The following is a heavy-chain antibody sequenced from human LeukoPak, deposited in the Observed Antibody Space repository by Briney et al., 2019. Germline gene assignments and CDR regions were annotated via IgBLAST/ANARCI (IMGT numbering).Heavy chain of an antibody. CDR2: VNESGGT. D-gene: IGHD1-26*01. Sequence: SETLSLTCAVYIDSFSNYHWNCIRQTPAKGMEWIGEVNESGGTNISPSLRSRVILSVDTSKNQFSLKLISVTVADTAIYYCARGQGATVPQVGKNWFDPWGQGTRVTVSS. CDR1: IDSFSNYH. J-gene: IGHJ5*02. V-gene: IGHV4-34*01. CDR3: ARGQGATVPQVGKNWFDP.